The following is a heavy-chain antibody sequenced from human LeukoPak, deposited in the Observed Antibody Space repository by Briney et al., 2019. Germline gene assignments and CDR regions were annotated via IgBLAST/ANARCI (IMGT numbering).Heavy chain of an antibody. Sequence: ASVKVSCKASGYTFTSYAISWVRQAPGQGLEWMGWISADNGNTDYAQRFQGRVTMTTDTSTSTAYMELRSLRSDDTAVYYWARGRFSGYGADWGQGTLVTVSS. D-gene: IGHD5-12*01. CDR3: ARGRFSGYGAD. CDR1: GYTFTSYA. V-gene: IGHV1-18*01. CDR2: ISADNGNT. J-gene: IGHJ4*02.